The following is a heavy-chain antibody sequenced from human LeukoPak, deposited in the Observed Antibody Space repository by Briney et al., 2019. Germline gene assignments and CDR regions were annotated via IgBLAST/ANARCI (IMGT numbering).Heavy chain of an antibody. CDR1: GYTFTGYY. V-gene: IGHV1-2*02. CDR3: ARALKHIYGDLPFNWFDP. J-gene: IGHJ5*02. CDR2: INPNSGGT. Sequence: ASVKVSCKASGYTFTGYYMHWVRQAPGQGLEWMGWINPNSGGTNYAQKFQGRVTMTRDTSISTAYMELSRLRSDDTAVYYCARALKHIYGDLPFNWFDPWGQGTLVTVSS. D-gene: IGHD4-17*01.